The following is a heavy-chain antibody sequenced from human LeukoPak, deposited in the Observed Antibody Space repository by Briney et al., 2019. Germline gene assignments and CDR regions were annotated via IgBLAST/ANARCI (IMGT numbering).Heavy chain of an antibody. CDR1: GGSISSYY. V-gene: IGHV4-59*12. Sequence: SETLSLTCTVSGGSISSYYWSWIRQPPGKGLEWIGYIYYSGSTNYNPSLKSRVTMSVDTSKNQFSLKLSSVTAADTAVYYCARADGDLEWSYYYMDVWGKGTTVTVSS. CDR2: IYYSGST. D-gene: IGHD3-3*01. CDR3: ARADGDLEWSYYYMDV. J-gene: IGHJ6*03.